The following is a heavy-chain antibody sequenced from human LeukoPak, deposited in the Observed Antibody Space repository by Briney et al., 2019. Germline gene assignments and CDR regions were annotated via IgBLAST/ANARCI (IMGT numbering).Heavy chain of an antibody. CDR3: ARQYDSSGYYPHYYYYYYMDV. V-gene: IGHV5-51*01. Sequence: GESLKISCKASGYIFTNYWIGWVRQMPGKGLEWMGIIYPGDSDTRYSPSFQGQVTISADKSISTAYLQWSSLKASDTAMYYCARQYDSSGYYPHYYYYYYMDVWGKGTTVTVSS. J-gene: IGHJ6*03. CDR1: GYIFTNYW. CDR2: IYPGDSDT. D-gene: IGHD3-22*01.